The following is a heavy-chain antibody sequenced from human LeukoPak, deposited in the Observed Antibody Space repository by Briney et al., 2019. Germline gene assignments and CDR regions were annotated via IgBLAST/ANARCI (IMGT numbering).Heavy chain of an antibody. D-gene: IGHD1-26*01. CDR2: INPNSGGT. CDR1: GYTFTGYY. Sequence: ASVKVSCKASGYTFTGYYMHWVRQAPGQGLEWMGWINPNSGGTNYAQKFQGRVTMTRDTSISTAYMELSGLRSDDTAVYYCARTTLPYYYYYYYMDVWGKGTTVTVSS. CDR3: ARTTLPYYYYYYYMDV. V-gene: IGHV1-2*02. J-gene: IGHJ6*03.